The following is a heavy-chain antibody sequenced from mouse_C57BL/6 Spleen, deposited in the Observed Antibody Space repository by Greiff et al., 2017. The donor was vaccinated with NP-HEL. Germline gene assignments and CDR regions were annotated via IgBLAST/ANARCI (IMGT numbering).Heavy chain of an antibody. D-gene: IGHD1-1*01. V-gene: IGHV1-66*01. J-gene: IGHJ2*01. CDR3: ARNYYGSSGDY. CDR1: GYSFTSYY. CDR2: IYPGSGNT. Sequence: QVHVKQSGPELVKPGASVKISCKASGYSFTSYYIHWVKQRPGQGLEWIGWIYPGSGNTKYNEKFKGKATLTADTSSSTAYMQLSSLTSEDSAVYYCARNYYGSSGDYWGQGTTLTVSS.